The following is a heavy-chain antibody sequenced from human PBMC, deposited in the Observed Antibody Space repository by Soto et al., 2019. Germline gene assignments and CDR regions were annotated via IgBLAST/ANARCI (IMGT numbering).Heavy chain of an antibody. J-gene: IGHJ6*02. Sequence: GESLQSSCEGSGYNVCSYRRWRVRQKPGKGLELMGIIYPGDSDTRYSPSFQGQVTISADKSISTAYLQWSSLKASDTAMYYCARTAAAGKYYYGMDVWGQGTTVTVSS. V-gene: IGHV5-51*01. D-gene: IGHD6-13*01. CDR1: GYNVCSYR. CDR3: ARTAAAGKYYYGMDV. CDR2: IYPGDSDT.